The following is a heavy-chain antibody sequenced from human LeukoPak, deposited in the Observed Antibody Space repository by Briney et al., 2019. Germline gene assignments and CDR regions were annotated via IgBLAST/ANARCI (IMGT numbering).Heavy chain of an antibody. J-gene: IGHJ3*02. CDR1: GYSFTSYW. D-gene: IGHD2-15*01. Sequence: GESLKISCKGSGYSFTSYWIGWVRQMPGKGLEWMGIIYPGDSDTRYSPSFQGQVTISADKSISTAYLQWSSLKASDTAMYYCARGSRVYCSGGSCYPPDAFDIWGQGTMVTVSS. CDR2: IYPGDSDT. V-gene: IGHV5-51*01. CDR3: ARGSRVYCSGGSCYPPDAFDI.